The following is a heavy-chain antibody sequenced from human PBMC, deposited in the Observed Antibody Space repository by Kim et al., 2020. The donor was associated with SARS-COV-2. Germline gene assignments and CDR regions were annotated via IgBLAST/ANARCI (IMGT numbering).Heavy chain of an antibody. CDR2: ISASGSST. Sequence: GGSLRLSCVASGLTLCNFAMNWVRQAPGKGLEWVSAISASGSSTYYADLAKGRFTVSRDNSKNTLSLQMNSLRAEDTALYYCAKAEASFAAAGTIDSWGQGAQVTVSS. V-gene: IGHV3-23*01. CDR1: GLTLCNFA. CDR3: AKAEASFAAAGTIDS. D-gene: IGHD6-13*01. J-gene: IGHJ4*02.